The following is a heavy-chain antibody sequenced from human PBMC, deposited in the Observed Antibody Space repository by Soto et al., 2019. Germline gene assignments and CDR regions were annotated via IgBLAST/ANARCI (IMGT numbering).Heavy chain of an antibody. Sequence: SETLSLTCAVSGGSISSGGYSWSWIRQPPGKGLEWIGYIYHSGSTYYNPSLKSRVTISVDRSKNQFSLKLSSVTVADTAVYYCASMITFGGVIATYFDYWGQGTLVTVSS. V-gene: IGHV4-30-2*01. CDR2: IYHSGST. J-gene: IGHJ4*02. D-gene: IGHD3-16*02. CDR3: ASMITFGGVIATYFDY. CDR1: GGSISSGGYS.